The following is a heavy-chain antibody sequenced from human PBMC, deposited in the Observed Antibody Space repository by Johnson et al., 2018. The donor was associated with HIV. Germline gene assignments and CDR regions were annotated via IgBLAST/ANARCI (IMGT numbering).Heavy chain of an antibody. CDR3: AKDRGSRLGLAFDI. J-gene: IGHJ3*02. D-gene: IGHD2-21*01. CDR2: ISWNSGSI. Sequence: VQVVESGGGVVQPGRSLRLSCAASGFTFDDYAMHWVRQAPGKGLEWVSGISWNSGSIGYADSVKGRFTISRDNAKNSLYLQMNSLRAEDTALYYCAKDRGSRLGLAFDIWGQGTMVTVSS. CDR1: GFTFDDYA. V-gene: IGHV3-9*01.